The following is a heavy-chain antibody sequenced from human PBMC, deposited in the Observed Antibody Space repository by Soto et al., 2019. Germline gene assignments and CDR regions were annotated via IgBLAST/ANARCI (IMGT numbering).Heavy chain of an antibody. Sequence: GSLRLSCAASGFTFSSYSMNWVRQAPGKGLEWVSSISSSSSYIYYADSVKGRFTISRDNAKNSLYLQMNSLRAEDTAVYYFAREISVDFDWLRNYYYYGMDVWGQGTTVTVSS. CDR2: ISSSSSYI. CDR3: AREISVDFDWLRNYYYYGMDV. J-gene: IGHJ6*02. CDR1: GFTFSSYS. V-gene: IGHV3-21*01. D-gene: IGHD3-9*01.